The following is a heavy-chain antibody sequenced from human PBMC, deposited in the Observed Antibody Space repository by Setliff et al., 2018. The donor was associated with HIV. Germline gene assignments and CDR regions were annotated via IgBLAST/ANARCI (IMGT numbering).Heavy chain of an antibody. J-gene: IGHJ4*02. CDR1: GYTFTSYG. D-gene: IGHD6-19*01. V-gene: IGHV1-8*03. Sequence: ASVKVSCKASGYTFTSYGINWVRQATGQGLEWTAWMNPNSGNTGYTQKFQGRVTITRNTSITTAYMELSSLKSDDTAVYYCARGYTMWLVNYYFDYWGQGTRVTVSS. CDR2: MNPNSGNT. CDR3: ARGYTMWLVNYYFDY.